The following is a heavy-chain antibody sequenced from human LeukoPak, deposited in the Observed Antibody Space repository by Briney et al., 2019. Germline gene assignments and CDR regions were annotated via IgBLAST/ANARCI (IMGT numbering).Heavy chain of an antibody. Sequence: PGGSLRLSCAASGFTLSSYGMHGVRQAPGKGLEWGAVISYDGSNKYYADSVKGRFTISRDNSKNTLYLQMNSLRAEDTAVYYCAKTRGYSYGYLDYWGQGPLVTVSS. V-gene: IGHV3-30*18. CDR1: GFTLSSYG. D-gene: IGHD5-18*01. J-gene: IGHJ4*02. CDR3: AKTRGYSYGYLDY. CDR2: ISYDGSNK.